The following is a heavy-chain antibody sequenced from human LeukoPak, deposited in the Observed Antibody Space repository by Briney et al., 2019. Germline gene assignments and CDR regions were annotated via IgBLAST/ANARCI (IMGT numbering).Heavy chain of an antibody. CDR3: ARVIAAAN. CDR2: ISWNSGSI. Sequence: PGRSLRLSCAASGFTFDDYAMHWVRQAPGKGLEWVSGISWNSGSIGYADSVKGRFTISRDNAKNTLYLQMNSLRAEDTAVYYCARVIAAANWGQGTLVTVSS. V-gene: IGHV3-9*01. J-gene: IGHJ4*02. CDR1: GFTFDDYA. D-gene: IGHD6-13*01.